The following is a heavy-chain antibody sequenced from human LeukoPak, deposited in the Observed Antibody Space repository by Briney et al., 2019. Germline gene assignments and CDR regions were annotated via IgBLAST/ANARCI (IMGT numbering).Heavy chain of an antibody. Sequence: SETLPLTCIVSGGSISSSSYYWGWIRQPPGKGLEWIGSIHYSGSTYYNPSLKSRVTISVDTSKNQFSLKLSSVTAADTAVYYCARLPEFHAGYSFYYMDVWGKGTTVTISS. D-gene: IGHD1-14*01. CDR1: GGSISSSSYY. V-gene: IGHV4-39*01. CDR3: ARLPEFHAGYSFYYMDV. CDR2: IHYSGST. J-gene: IGHJ6*03.